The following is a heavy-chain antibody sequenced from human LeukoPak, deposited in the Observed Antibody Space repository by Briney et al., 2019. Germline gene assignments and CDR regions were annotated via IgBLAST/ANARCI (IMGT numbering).Heavy chain of an antibody. CDR1: GGSISSSSYY. V-gene: IGHV4-39*07. Sequence: PSETLSLTCTVSGGSISSSSYYWGWIRQPPGKGLEWIGSIYYSGSTYYNPSLKSRVTISVDTSKNQFSLKLTSVTAADTAVYYCARDSSGWYHWFDPWGQGTLVTVSS. D-gene: IGHD6-19*01. CDR3: ARDSSGWYHWFDP. J-gene: IGHJ5*02. CDR2: IYYSGST.